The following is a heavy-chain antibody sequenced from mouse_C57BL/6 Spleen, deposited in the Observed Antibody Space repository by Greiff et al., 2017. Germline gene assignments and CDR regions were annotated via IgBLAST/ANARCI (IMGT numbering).Heavy chain of an antibody. Sequence: QVQLQQPGAELVRPGSSVKLSCKASGYTFTSYWMHWVKQRPIQGLEWIGNIDPSDSETHYNQKFKDKATLAVDKSSSTAYMQLSSLTSEDSAFYYCARSVYGSIYWYFDVWGTGTTVTVSS. CDR1: GYTFTSYW. V-gene: IGHV1-52*01. CDR3: ARSVYGSIYWYFDV. J-gene: IGHJ1*03. CDR2: IDPSDSET. D-gene: IGHD1-1*01.